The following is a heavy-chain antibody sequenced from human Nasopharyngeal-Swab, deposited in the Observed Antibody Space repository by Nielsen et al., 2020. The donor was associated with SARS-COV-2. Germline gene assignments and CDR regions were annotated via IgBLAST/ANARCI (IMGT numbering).Heavy chain of an antibody. CDR3: ARDGIGTDYGDYEYYYYYMDV. V-gene: IGHV3-69-1*01. J-gene: IGHJ6*03. D-gene: IGHD4-17*01. CDR1: GFTFSDYY. CDR2: ISNSSTI. Sequence: GESLKISCAASGFTFSDYYMNWVRQAPGKGLEWVSSISNSSTIYYADSVKGRFTISRDNAKNSLYLQMNSLRAEDTAVYYCARDGIGTDYGDYEYYYYYMDVWGKGTTVTVSS.